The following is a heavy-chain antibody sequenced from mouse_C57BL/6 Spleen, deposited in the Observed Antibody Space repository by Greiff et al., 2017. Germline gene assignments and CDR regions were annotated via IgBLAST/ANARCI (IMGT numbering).Heavy chain of an antibody. Sequence: DVKLVESGGGLVKPGGSLKLSCAASGFTFSSYTMSWVRQTPEKRLAWVATISGGGGNTYYPDSVKGRFTISRDNAKNTLYLQMSSLRSEDTALYYCARGGLAWFAYWGQGTLVTVSA. J-gene: IGHJ3*01. V-gene: IGHV5-9*01. CDR2: ISGGGGNT. CDR3: ARGGLAWFAY. CDR1: GFTFSSYT. D-gene: IGHD2-13*01.